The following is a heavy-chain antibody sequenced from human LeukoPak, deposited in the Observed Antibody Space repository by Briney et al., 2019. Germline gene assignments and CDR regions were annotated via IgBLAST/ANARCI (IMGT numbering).Heavy chain of an antibody. CDR1: GFTVSSNS. CDR3: ARGAH. V-gene: IGHV3-7*01. CDR2: IKPDGSDK. Sequence: PGGSLRLSCTVSGFTVSSNSWSWVRQAPGKGLEWVANIKPDGSDKYYVDSVKGRFTISRDNAKNSLYLQMNSLRAEDTAVYYCARGAHWGQGTLVTVSS. J-gene: IGHJ4*02.